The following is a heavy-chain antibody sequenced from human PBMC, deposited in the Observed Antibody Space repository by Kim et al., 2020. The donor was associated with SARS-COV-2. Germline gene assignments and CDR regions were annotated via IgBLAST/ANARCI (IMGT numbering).Heavy chain of an antibody. D-gene: IGHD6-6*01. CDR1: GYTFTSYG. Sequence: ASVKVSCKASGYTFTSYGISWVRQAPGQGLEWMGWISAYNGNTNYAQKLQGRVTMTTDTSTSTAYMELRSLRSDDTAVYYCARDSAAARRWYNWFDPWGQGTLVTVSS. CDR2: ISAYNGNT. CDR3: ARDSAAARRWYNWFDP. J-gene: IGHJ5*02. V-gene: IGHV1-18*01.